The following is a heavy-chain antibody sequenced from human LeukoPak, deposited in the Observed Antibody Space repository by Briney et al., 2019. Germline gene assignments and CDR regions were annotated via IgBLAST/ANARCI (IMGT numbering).Heavy chain of an antibody. CDR2: IYHSGST. D-gene: IGHD4-17*01. V-gene: IGHV4-38-2*01. CDR3: ARVNRDYGDYVDY. J-gene: IGHJ4*02. Sequence: SETLSLTCAVSGYSISGGYYWGWIRQPPGKGLEWIGSIYHSGSTYYNPSLKSRVTISVDTSKNQFSLKLSCVTAADTAVYYCARVNRDYGDYVDYWGQGTLVTVSS. CDR1: GYSISGGYY.